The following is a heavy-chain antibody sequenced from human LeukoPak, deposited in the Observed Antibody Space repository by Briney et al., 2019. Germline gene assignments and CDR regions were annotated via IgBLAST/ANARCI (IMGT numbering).Heavy chain of an antibody. Sequence: GGSLRLSCAASGFTFSSCGMHWVRQAPGKGLEWVAVISYDGSNKYYADSVKGRFTIFRDNFKNTLYLQMSSLRAEDTAVYYCATLDRGYSGYDFPEYFQHWGQGTLVTVSS. D-gene: IGHD5-12*01. V-gene: IGHV3-30*03. CDR2: ISYDGSNK. J-gene: IGHJ1*01. CDR3: ATLDRGYSGYDFPEYFQH. CDR1: GFTFSSCG.